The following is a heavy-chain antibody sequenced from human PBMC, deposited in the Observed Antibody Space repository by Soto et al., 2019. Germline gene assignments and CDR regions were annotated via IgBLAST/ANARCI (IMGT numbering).Heavy chain of an antibody. V-gene: IGHV4-31*03. D-gene: IGHD2-21*01. Sequence: QVQLQESGPGLVKPSQTLSLTCSVSGDSISRIDYYWTWIRQHPEKGLEWIGNIYFRGNTYYSPFLESGLTMSVYASNNHFSLYMTSMTAADTAVDYWAREGGSYYCGGYLISGAFDIWGQGTMVTVSS. CDR1: GDSISRIDYY. CDR3: AREGGSYYCGGYLISGAFDI. J-gene: IGHJ3*02. CDR2: IYFRGNT.